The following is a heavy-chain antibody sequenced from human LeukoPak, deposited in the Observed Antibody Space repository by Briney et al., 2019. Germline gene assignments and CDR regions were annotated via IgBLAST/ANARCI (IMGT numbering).Heavy chain of an antibody. CDR1: GFTFSSSW. J-gene: IGHJ4*02. CDR2: IKQDGSEK. V-gene: IGHV3-7*03. Sequence: GGSLRLSCVASGFTFSSSWMSWVRQAPGKGLEWVANIKQDGSEKSYVESVRGRFTISRDNAKNSLYLQLNSLRAEDTALYYCARDNPPDYWGQGTLVTVS. CDR3: ARDNPPDY.